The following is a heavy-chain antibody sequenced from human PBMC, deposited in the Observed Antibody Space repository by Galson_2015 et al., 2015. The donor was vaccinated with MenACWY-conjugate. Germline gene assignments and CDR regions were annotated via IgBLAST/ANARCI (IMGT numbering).Heavy chain of an antibody. V-gene: IGHV4-39*01. CDR2: ISYSGST. J-gene: IGHJ3*02. Sequence: TLSLTCTVSGGSISSSSYFWGWIRQPPGKGLEWIGTISYSGSTHYNPSLNNRVTVSADTSKNQFSLNVNSVTAADTALYYCARRSARLTLGAFDIWGQGTMVTVSS. CDR1: GGSISSSSYF. CDR3: ARRSARLTLGAFDI. D-gene: IGHD4-23*01.